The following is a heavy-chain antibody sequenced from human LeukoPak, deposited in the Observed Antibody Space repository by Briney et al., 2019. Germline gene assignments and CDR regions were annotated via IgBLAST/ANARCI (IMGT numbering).Heavy chain of an antibody. CDR2: ISGSDGST. CDR1: RFTFSTYA. Sequence: GGSLRLSCAASRFTFSTYAMSWVRQPPGKGLEWVSAISGSDGSTYYADSVKGRFTISRDNSKNTLYLQMNSLRAEDTAVYYCATYRRGYYDSSDSYYFDCWGQGTLVTVSS. J-gene: IGHJ4*02. CDR3: ATYRRGYYDSSDSYYFDC. V-gene: IGHV3-23*01. D-gene: IGHD3-22*01.